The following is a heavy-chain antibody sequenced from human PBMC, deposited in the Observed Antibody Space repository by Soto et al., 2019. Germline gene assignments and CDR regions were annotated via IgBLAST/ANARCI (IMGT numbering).Heavy chain of an antibody. CDR1: GFTFSSYE. Sequence: LRLSCAASGFTFSSYEMNWVRQAPGKGLEWVSYISSSGSTIYYADSVKGRFTISRDNAKNSLYLQMNSLRAEDTAVYYCAREAYCGGDCYGGPFDYWGQGTLVTVSS. V-gene: IGHV3-48*03. CDR3: AREAYCGGDCYGGPFDY. D-gene: IGHD2-21*02. CDR2: ISSSGSTI. J-gene: IGHJ4*02.